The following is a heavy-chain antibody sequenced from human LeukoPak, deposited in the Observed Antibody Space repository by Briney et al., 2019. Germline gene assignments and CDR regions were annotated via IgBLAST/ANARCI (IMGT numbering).Heavy chain of an antibody. D-gene: IGHD2-2*01. CDR1: GYTFTSYD. Sequence: ASVKVSCKASGYTFTSYDINWVRQATGQGLEWMGWMNPNSGNTGYAQKFQGRVTMTRNTSISTAYMELSSLRSEDTAMYYCARGRRYCSSTSCYYYFDYWGQGTLVTVSS. V-gene: IGHV1-8*01. CDR2: MNPNSGNT. CDR3: ARGRRYCSSTSCYYYFDY. J-gene: IGHJ4*02.